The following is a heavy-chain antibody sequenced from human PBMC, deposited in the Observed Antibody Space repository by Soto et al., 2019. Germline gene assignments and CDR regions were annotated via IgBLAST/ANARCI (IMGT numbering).Heavy chain of an antibody. CDR3: NRDGSLYSSDYFDY. D-gene: IGHD6-19*01. CDR1: GFTFGDYA. J-gene: IGHJ4*02. Sequence: GGSLRLSCTASGFTFGDYAMSWFRQAPGRGLEWVGFIRSKAYGGTTEYAASVKGRFTISRDDSKSIAYLQMNSLKTEDTAVYYCNRDGSLYSSDYFDYWGQGTLVNVSS. CDR2: IRSKAYGGTT. V-gene: IGHV3-49*03.